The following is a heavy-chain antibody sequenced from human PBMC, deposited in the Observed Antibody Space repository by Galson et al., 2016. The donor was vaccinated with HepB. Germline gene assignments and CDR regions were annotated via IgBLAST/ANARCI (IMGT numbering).Heavy chain of an antibody. CDR2: INTGNGNT. D-gene: IGHD3-10*01. V-gene: IGHV1-3*04. CDR1: GYTFTRNL. Sequence: SVKVSCKASGYTFTRNLMHWVRQAPGQGLEWVGWINTGNGNTQFSQKFQDRVTISTDTSASTAYLELRSLRSEDTAVYYCARPLWFVALPGEFYFDSWGQGTLVTVSS. CDR3: ARPLWFVALPGEFYFDS. J-gene: IGHJ4*02.